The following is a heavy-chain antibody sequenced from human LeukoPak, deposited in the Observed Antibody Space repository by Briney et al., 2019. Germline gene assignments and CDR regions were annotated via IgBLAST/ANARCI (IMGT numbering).Heavy chain of an antibody. CDR1: GYSFNSFW. CDR3: ARLDGSGSYYYYGMDV. V-gene: IGHV5-51*01. Sequence: GESLEISCKGSGYSFNSFWIGWVRQIPGKGLEWMGIIYPGDSDTRYSPSLQGQVPISANKSISTAYLQWSSLKASDTAMYYCARLDGSGSYYYYGMDVWGQGTTVTVSS. J-gene: IGHJ6*02. CDR2: IYPGDSDT. D-gene: IGHD3-10*01.